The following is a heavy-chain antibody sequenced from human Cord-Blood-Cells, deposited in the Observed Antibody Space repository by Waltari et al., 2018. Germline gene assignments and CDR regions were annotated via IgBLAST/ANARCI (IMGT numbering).Heavy chain of an antibody. CDR3: ARQGGLGIKYYFDY. D-gene: IGHD7-27*01. V-gene: IGHV4-39*01. Sequence: QLQLQESGPGLVKPSETLSLTCTVSGGPISSSSYYWAWIRQPPGKGLEWIGSIYYSGSTYYNPSLKSRVTISVDTSKNQFSLKLSSVTAADTAVYYCARQGGLGIKYYFDYWGQGTLVTVSS. J-gene: IGHJ4*02. CDR2: IYYSGST. CDR1: GGPISSSSYY.